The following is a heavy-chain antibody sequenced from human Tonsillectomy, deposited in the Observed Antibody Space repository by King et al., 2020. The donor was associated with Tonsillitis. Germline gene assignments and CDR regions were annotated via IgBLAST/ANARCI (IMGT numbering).Heavy chain of an antibody. CDR3: ARWLDTYSVGSYSFDY. CDR2: ISAYSGNT. V-gene: IGHV1-18*01. CDR1: GYTFTSYG. Sequence: VQLVESGAEVKKPGASVKVSCKASGYTFTSYGISWVRQAPGQGLEWMGWISAYSGNTNYAQKVQGRVTMTTDTSTSTAYMELRSLRSDDTAVYYCARWLDTYSVGSYSFDYWGQGTLVTVSS. D-gene: IGHD5-18*01. J-gene: IGHJ4*02.